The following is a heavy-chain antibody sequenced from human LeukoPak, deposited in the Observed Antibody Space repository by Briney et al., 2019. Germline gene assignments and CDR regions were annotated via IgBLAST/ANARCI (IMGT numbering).Heavy chain of an antibody. Sequence: GGSLRLSCAASGFTFSDFYMTWVRQAPGKGLEFISCISDSGAAIYYADSVKGRFTISRDNAKKSVYLQMKGLRADDTAVYYCAKNRRLLGDWGQGTLVTVSS. CDR1: GFTFSDFY. V-gene: IGHV3-11*01. CDR3: AKNRRLLGD. J-gene: IGHJ4*02. D-gene: IGHD1-14*01. CDR2: ISDSGAAI.